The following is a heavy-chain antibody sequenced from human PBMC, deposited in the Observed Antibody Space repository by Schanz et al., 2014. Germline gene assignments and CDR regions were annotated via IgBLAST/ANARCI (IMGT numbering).Heavy chain of an antibody. V-gene: IGHV3-23*01. D-gene: IGHD3-16*01. Sequence: EVQLLESGGGLVQPGGSLRLSCAASGFTFSAYAMTWVRQIPGKGLEWVSAISASGGTTYYADSVKGRFTISRDNSKNTLYLQMNSLRAEDTAVYYCARVKGEFDYWGQGTLVTVSS. CDR2: ISASGGTT. CDR1: GFTFSAYA. CDR3: ARVKGEFDY. J-gene: IGHJ4*02.